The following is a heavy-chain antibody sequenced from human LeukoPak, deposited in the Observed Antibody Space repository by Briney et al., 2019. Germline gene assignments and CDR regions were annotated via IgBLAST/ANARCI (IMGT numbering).Heavy chain of an antibody. D-gene: IGHD5-18*01. V-gene: IGHV3-30*18. CDR3: AKARAMASYYYYYGMDV. CDR1: GFTFSSYG. J-gene: IGHJ6*02. Sequence: GGSLRLSCAASGFTFSSYGMHWVRQAPGKGLEWVAVISYDGSNKYYADSVKGRFTISRDNSKNTLYLQMNSLRAEDTAVYYCAKARAMASYYYYYGMDVWGQGTTVTVSS. CDR2: ISYDGSNK.